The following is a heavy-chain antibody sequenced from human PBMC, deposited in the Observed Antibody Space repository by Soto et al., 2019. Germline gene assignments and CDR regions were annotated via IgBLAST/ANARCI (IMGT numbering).Heavy chain of an antibody. Sequence: GASLRLSCAASGFTFSSYGMHWVRQAPGKGLEWVAVIWYDGSNKYYADSVKGRFNISRDNSKNTLYLQMSGLRDEDRAVYYCARYYYDSSGYDVMDVLGQGHTVT. CDR3: ARYYYDSSGYDVMDV. CDR1: GFTFSSYG. CDR2: IWYDGSNK. J-gene: IGHJ6*02. D-gene: IGHD3-22*01. V-gene: IGHV3-33*01.